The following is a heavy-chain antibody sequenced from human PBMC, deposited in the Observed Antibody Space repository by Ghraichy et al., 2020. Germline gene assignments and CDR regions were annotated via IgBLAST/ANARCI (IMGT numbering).Heavy chain of an antibody. D-gene: IGHD5-18*01. Sequence: GGSLRLSCAASGFTFSSYAMSWVRQAPGKGLEWVSAISGSGGSTYYADSVKGRFTISRDNSKNTLYLQMNSLRAEDTAVYYCAKALGYSYGYPIGGVDYWGQGTLVTVSS. CDR1: GFTFSSYA. V-gene: IGHV3-23*01. J-gene: IGHJ4*02. CDR2: ISGSGGST. CDR3: AKALGYSYGYPIGGVDY.